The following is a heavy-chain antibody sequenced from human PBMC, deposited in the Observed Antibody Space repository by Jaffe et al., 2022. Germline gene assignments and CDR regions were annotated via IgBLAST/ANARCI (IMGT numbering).Heavy chain of an antibody. CDR2: IYQTGNT. CDR1: GGSISSNNW. V-gene: IGHV4-4*02. CDR3: VTGNTGSQG. D-gene: IGHD1-26*01. Sequence: QVQLQESGPGLVKPSGTLSLTCAVSGGSISSNNWWSWIRQSPGKGLEWIGEIYQTGNTNYNPSLNSRVTISVDKSKNQVSLRLNSVTAADTAVYYCVTGNTGSQGWGQGTLVTVSS. J-gene: IGHJ4*02.